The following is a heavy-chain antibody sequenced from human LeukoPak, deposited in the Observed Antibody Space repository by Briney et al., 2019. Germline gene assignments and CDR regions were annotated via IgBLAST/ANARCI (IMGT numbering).Heavy chain of an antibody. CDR1: GYTFTGYY. CDR2: INPNSGGT. J-gene: IGHJ4*02. CDR3: ATLDYIAEQLTQGDY. D-gene: IGHD6-13*01. Sequence: ASVKVSCKASGYTFTGYYMHWVRQAPGQGLEWMGWINPNSGGTNYAQKFQGRVTMTRDTSISTAYMKLSRLRSDDTAVYYCATLDYIAEQLTQGDYWGQGTLVTVSS. V-gene: IGHV1-2*02.